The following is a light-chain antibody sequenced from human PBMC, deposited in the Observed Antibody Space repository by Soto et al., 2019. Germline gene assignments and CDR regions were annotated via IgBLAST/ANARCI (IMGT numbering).Light chain of an antibody. CDR1: QGISNY. Sequence: DIQMTQSPSSLSASIGGRVTITCRASQGISNYLAWYQQKPGKVPKLLIYAASTLQSGVPSRFSGSGSGTDFTLTIRSLQPEDVATYYCQKHNSAPFTFGPGTKVDTK. V-gene: IGKV1-27*01. CDR2: AAS. CDR3: QKHNSAPFT. J-gene: IGKJ3*01.